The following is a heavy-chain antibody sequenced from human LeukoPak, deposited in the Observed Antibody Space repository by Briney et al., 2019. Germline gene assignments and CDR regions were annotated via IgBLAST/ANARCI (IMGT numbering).Heavy chain of an antibody. D-gene: IGHD3-22*01. V-gene: IGHV3-30-3*01. CDR1: GFTFSSYA. Sequence: GGSLRLSCTASGFTFSSYAMHWVRQAPGKGLEWVAVISYDGSNKYYADSVKGRFTISRDNSKNTLYLQMNSLRAEDTAVYYCARDGYDSSGYFPEATNWGQGTLVTVSS. CDR3: ARDGYDSSGYFPEATN. CDR2: ISYDGSNK. J-gene: IGHJ4*02.